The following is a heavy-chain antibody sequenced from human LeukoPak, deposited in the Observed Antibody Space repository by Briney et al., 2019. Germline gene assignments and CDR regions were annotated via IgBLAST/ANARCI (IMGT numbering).Heavy chain of an antibody. CDR1: GYTFTTYD. V-gene: IGHV1-8*03. J-gene: IGHJ4*02. Sequence: GASVKVSCKASGYTFTTYDINWVRQTTGQGLEWMGRMNPNTGNTGHAQKFQGRVTITRNTSTNTVYMELSSLRPEDTAIYYCANLFGSPRGYWGQGTLVTVSS. CDR2: MNPNTGNT. CDR3: ANLFGSPRGY. D-gene: IGHD1-26*01.